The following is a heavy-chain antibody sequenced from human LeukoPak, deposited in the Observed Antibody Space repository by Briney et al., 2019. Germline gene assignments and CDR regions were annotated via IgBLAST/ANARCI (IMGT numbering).Heavy chain of an antibody. CDR1: GGSLSRGSYD. Sequence: PSQTLSLTCTVAGGSLSRGSYDWGWLRQPAGRGLEGIGRIYTSGRTNYNPSLKSRRTISVDTSKNQLSLKLSSVTAADTAVYYCAQTARGEIRGGVDAFDIWGQGTMVTVSS. V-gene: IGHV4-61*02. D-gene: IGHD3-16*01. CDR3: AQTARGEIRGGVDAFDI. CDR2: IYTSGRT. J-gene: IGHJ3*02.